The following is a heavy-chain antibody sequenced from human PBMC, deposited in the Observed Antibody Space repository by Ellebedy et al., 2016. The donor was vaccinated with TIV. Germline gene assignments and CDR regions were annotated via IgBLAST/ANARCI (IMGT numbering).Heavy chain of an antibody. V-gene: IGHV7-4-1*02. CDR2: INTNTGNP. CDR3: ARNHYDFLTAYAHPPNY. CDR1: GYTFTSYA. J-gene: IGHJ4*02. Sequence: AASVKVSCKVSGYTFTSYAMNWVRQAPGQGLEWMGWINTNTGNPTYAQAFTGRFVFSLDTSVSTAYLQISSLKAEDTAVYYCARNHYDFLTAYAHPPNYWGQGTLVTVSS. D-gene: IGHD3-9*01.